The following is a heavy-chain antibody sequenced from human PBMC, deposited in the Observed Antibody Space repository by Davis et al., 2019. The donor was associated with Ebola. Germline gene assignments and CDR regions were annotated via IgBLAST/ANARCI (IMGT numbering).Heavy chain of an antibody. V-gene: IGHV4-39*01. CDR2: IYYSGST. Sequence: PSETLSLTCIVSGGSISSISHYWGWIRQPPGKGLEWIGSIYYSGSTYYNPSLKSRVTISVDTSKNQFSLKLSSVTAADTAVYYCARRRLRYFDWLPPDWFDPWGQGTLVTVSS. CDR3: ARRRLRYFDWLPPDWFDP. J-gene: IGHJ5*02. D-gene: IGHD3-9*01. CDR1: GGSISSISHY.